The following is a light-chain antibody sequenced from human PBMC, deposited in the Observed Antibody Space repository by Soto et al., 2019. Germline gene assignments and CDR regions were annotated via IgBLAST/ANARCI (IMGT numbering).Light chain of an antibody. V-gene: IGKV2-28*01. Sequence: DIVMTQSPLSLPVTPVDPASISCRSSQILQHSNGYNYLDWYFQKPGQSPQLLIHLASNRASGVPVRFSGSGSGTDFTLNISSVEAEDVGLYYCMQGVQMPPITFGQGTRLEIK. J-gene: IGKJ5*01. CDR1: QILQHSNGYNY. CDR2: LAS. CDR3: MQGVQMPPIT.